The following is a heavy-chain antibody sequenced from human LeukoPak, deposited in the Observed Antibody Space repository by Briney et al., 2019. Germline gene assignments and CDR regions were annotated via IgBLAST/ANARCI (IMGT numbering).Heavy chain of an antibody. Sequence: PGGSLRLSCAASGFTFSSNAMSWVRQAPGKGLEWVSTSGSGGRTYYADSVQGRFTISRDNSKNTLYLQMNSLRAEDTAVYYCAKREPHNFDSWGQGTLVTVSS. CDR3: AKREPHNFDS. V-gene: IGHV3-23*01. D-gene: IGHD1-26*01. CDR1: GFTFSSNA. J-gene: IGHJ4*02. CDR2: SGSGGRT.